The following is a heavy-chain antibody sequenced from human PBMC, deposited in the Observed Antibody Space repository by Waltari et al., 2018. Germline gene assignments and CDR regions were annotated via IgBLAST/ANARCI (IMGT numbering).Heavy chain of an antibody. J-gene: IGHJ4*02. D-gene: IGHD1-7*01. V-gene: IGHV3-74*03. CDR3: VRDNWSYDS. CDR1: GFPFSSYW. Sequence: EVLLVESGGGLVQPGGSLRLSCAASGFPFSSYWLHWIRPAPGEGLVWVSHINSDGSDSTYADSVKGRFTISRDNAKNTLYLQMNSLRTEDTAVYYCVRDNWSYDSWGQGALVTVSS. CDR2: INSDGSDS.